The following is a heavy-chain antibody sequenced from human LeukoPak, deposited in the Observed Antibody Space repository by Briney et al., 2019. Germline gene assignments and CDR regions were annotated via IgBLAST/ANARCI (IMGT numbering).Heavy chain of an antibody. CDR3: AKDPPHVSWLFDY. Sequence: PGGSLRLSCAASGFTFSTYAMSWVRQAPGKGLEWVSTISGSGANTYYADSVRGRFTISRDNSKNTLYLHMNSLRAEDTAVYYCAKDPPHVSWLFDYWGQGTLVTVSS. CDR1: GFTFSTYA. V-gene: IGHV3-23*01. D-gene: IGHD3-16*01. J-gene: IGHJ4*02. CDR2: ISGSGANT.